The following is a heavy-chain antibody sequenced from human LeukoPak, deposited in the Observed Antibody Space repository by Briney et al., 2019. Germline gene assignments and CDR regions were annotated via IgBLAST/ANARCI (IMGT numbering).Heavy chain of an antibody. J-gene: IGHJ4*02. CDR3: ARGYGDHLDY. CDR2: INSDGSST. V-gene: IGHV3-74*01. Sequence: GGSLRLSCAASGFTVSSNYMSWVRQAPGKGLEWVSRINSDGSSTSYADSVKGRFTISRDNAKNTLYLQMNSLRAEDTAVYYCARGYGDHLDYWGQGTLVTVSS. CDR1: GFTVSSNY. D-gene: IGHD4-17*01.